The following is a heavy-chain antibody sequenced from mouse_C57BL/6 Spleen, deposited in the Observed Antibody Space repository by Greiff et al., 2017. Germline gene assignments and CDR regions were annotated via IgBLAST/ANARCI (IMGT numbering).Heavy chain of an antibody. D-gene: IGHD1-1*01. V-gene: IGHV1-47*01. CDR3: ARGAYGSSYNYALDY. CDR1: GYTFTTYP. CDR2: FHPYNDDT. Sequence: QVQLQQSGAELVKPGASVKMSCKASGYTFTTYPIEWMKQNHGKSLEWIGNFHPYNDDTKYNEKFKGKATLTVETSSSTVYLELSRLTSDDSAVYCCARGAYGSSYNYALDYWGQGTSVTVSS. J-gene: IGHJ4*01.